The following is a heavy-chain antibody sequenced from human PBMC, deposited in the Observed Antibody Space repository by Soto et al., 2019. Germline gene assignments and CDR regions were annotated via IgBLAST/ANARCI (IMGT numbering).Heavy chain of an antibody. V-gene: IGHV4-4*07. Sequence: KTSETLSLTCTVSGASISGYYWSWIRKSAGKGLEWIGRIYATGTTDYNPSLKSRVMMSVDTSKKQFSLKLRSVTAADTAVYYCVRDGTKTLRDWFDPWGQGISVTVSS. CDR3: VRDGTKTLRDWFDP. J-gene: IGHJ5*02. CDR1: GASISGYY. D-gene: IGHD1-1*01. CDR2: IYATGTT.